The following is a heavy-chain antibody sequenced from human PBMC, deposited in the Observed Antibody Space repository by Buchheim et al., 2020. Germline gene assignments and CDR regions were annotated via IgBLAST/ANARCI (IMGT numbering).Heavy chain of an antibody. V-gene: IGHV3-48*03. CDR2: ISSSGSNI. CDR3: AREGGYYSVSYYYCYGMDV. CDR1: GFTFSSYE. D-gene: IGHD3-3*01. J-gene: IGHJ6*02. Sequence: EVQLVESGGGLVQPGGSLRLSCAASGFTFSSYEMNWVRQAPGKGLEWVAYISSSGSNIYYADSVKGRFTISRDNAKNTLYLQMNSLRAEDTAVYYCAREGGYYSVSYYYCYGMDVWGQET.